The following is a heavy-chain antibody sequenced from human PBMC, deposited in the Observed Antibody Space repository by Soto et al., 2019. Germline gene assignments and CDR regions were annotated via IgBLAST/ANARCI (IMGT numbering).Heavy chain of an antibody. CDR1: GFTFSSHG. CDR2: IWYDGSNK. V-gene: IGHV3-33*01. CDR3: VRDGWYSIQAPY. D-gene: IGHD6-19*01. J-gene: IGHJ4*02. Sequence: QVQLVESGRGVVQPGRSLRLSCAASGFTFSSHGMHWVRQAPGKGLEWVAVIWYDGSNKYYADSVKGRFTISRDDSKNMVYLQMNSLRAEDTAVYYCVRDGWYSIQAPYWGQGTLVTVSS.